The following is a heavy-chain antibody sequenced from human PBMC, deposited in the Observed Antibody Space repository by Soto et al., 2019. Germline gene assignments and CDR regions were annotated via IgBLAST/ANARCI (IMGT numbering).Heavy chain of an antibody. CDR2: IKEDGSKT. Sequence: EVQLVESGGGLVQPGGSLRLSCVVSGFTFSRYWMNWVRQAPGKGLEWVANIKEDGSKTNYIDSVKSRFTISRDNARNSLFLQMNNLRADDTAVYYCVRGTPTPGLDYWGQGTLVTVSS. CDR3: VRGTPTPGLDY. V-gene: IGHV3-7*03. CDR1: GFTFSRYW. D-gene: IGHD1-7*01. J-gene: IGHJ4*02.